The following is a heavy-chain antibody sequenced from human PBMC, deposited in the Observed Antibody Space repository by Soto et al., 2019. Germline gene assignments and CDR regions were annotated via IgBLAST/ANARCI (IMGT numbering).Heavy chain of an antibody. CDR1: GGSISSSNW. V-gene: IGHV4-4*02. Sequence: LRRPLSLTCAVSGGSISSSNWWSWVRQPPGKGLEWIGEIYHSGSTNYNPSLKSRVTISVDKSKNQFSLKLSSVTAADTAVYYCARSPDSCVYYPSWYYYGMDFWGQGTTVPVSS. J-gene: IGHJ6*02. CDR2: IYHSGST. CDR3: ARSPDSCVYYPSWYYYGMDF. D-gene: IGHD3-22*01.